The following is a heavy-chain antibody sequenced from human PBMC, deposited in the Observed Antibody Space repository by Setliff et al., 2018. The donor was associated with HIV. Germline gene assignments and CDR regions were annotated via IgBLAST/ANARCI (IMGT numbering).Heavy chain of an antibody. J-gene: IGHJ3*02. V-gene: IGHV4-38-2*01. CDR1: GYSLTSGYY. CDR2: IHDSGRT. Sequence: SETLSLTCGVSGYSLTSGYYWGWIRQPPGKGLEWIGSIHDSGRTYYNPSLKSRVTISVDTSKNQFSLKLNSVTAADTAVYYCAGPRGDEAFDIWGQGTMVTVSS. CDR3: AGPRGDEAFDI. D-gene: IGHD3-10*01.